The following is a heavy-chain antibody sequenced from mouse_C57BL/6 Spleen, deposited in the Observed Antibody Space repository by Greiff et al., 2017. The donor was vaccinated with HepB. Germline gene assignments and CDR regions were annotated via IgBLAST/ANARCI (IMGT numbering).Heavy chain of an antibody. V-gene: IGHV1-4*01. J-gene: IGHJ2*01. CDR2: INPSSGYT. CDR3: ARSPYGSSSY. Sequence: QPQQSGGELARPGAPVEMSCQASGYTFSNYTMHWVKQRPGRGLEWIGYINPSSGYTKYNQKFKDKATLTADKSSSTAYMQLSSLTSEDSAVYYCARSPYGSSSYWGQGTTLTVSS. D-gene: IGHD1-1*01. CDR1: GYTFSNYT.